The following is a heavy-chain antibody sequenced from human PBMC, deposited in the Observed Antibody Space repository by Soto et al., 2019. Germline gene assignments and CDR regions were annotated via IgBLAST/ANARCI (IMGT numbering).Heavy chain of an antibody. CDR3: AREGTYYYILTGYGSGMDV. Sequence: QVQLVESGGGVVQPGRSLRLSCAASGFTFSSYGMHWVRQAPGKGLEWVAVIWYDGSNKYYADSVKGRFTISRDNSKNTLYLQMNSLRAEDTAVYYCAREGTYYYILTGYGSGMDVWGQGTTVTVSS. J-gene: IGHJ6*02. V-gene: IGHV3-33*01. D-gene: IGHD3-9*01. CDR1: GFTFSSYG. CDR2: IWYDGSNK.